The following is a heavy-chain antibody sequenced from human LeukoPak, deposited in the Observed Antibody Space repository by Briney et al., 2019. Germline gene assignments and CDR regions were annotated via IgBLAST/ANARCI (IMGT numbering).Heavy chain of an antibody. D-gene: IGHD6-6*01. CDR2: ISDSGGST. Sequence: GGSLRLSCAASGFAFRTYGMNWVRQAPGKGLEWVSDISDSGGSTHYADSVKGRFTISRDNSKNTLYPQMNSLRAEDTAIYYCAKGWRQLVQGYYFDYWGQGTLVTVSS. J-gene: IGHJ4*02. V-gene: IGHV3-23*01. CDR1: GFAFRTYG. CDR3: AKGWRQLVQGYYFDY.